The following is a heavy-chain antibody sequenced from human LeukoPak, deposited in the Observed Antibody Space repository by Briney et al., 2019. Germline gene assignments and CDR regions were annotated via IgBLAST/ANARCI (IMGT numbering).Heavy chain of an antibody. D-gene: IGHD3-16*01. Sequence: PGGSLRLSCAASGFTFSSYAMSWVRQAPGKGLEWVSAISGSGGSTYYADSVKGRFTISRDNAKNTVYLQMNSLRAEDTAVYYCANGAFRLYYIDVWGKGTTVTVSS. CDR2: ISGSGGST. CDR3: ANGAFRLYYIDV. V-gene: IGHV3-23*01. J-gene: IGHJ6*03. CDR1: GFTFSSYA.